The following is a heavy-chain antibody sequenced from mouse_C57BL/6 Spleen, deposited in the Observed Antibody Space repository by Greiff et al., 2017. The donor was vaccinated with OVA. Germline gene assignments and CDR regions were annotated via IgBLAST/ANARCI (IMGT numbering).Heavy chain of an antibody. D-gene: IGHD2-5*01. CDR2: ISDGGSYT. Sequence: EVNVVESGGGLVKPGGSLKLSCAASGFTFSSYAMSWVRQTPEKRLEWVATISDGGSYTYYPDNVKGRFTISRDNAKNNLYLQMSHLKSEDTAMYYCARLGYSNPDYWGQGTTLTVSS. V-gene: IGHV5-4*03. J-gene: IGHJ2*01. CDR3: ARLGYSNPDY. CDR1: GFTFSSYA.